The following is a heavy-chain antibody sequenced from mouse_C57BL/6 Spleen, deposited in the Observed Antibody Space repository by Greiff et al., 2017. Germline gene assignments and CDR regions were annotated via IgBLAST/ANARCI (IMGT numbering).Heavy chain of an antibody. V-gene: IGHV1-15*01. D-gene: IGHD2-2*01. Sequence: VKLMESGDELVRPGASVTLSCKASGYTFTDYEMHWVKQTPVHGLEWIGAIDPETGGTAYNQKFKGKAILTADKSSSTAYMELRSLTSEDSAVYYCTRLYGYDRYYYAMDYWGQGTSVTVSS. CDR3: TRLYGYDRYYYAMDY. J-gene: IGHJ4*01. CDR1: GYTFTDYE. CDR2: IDPETGGT.